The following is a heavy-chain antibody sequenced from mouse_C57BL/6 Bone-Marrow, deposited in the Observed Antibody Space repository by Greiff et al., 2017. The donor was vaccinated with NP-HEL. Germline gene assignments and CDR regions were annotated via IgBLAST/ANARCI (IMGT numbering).Heavy chain of an antibody. J-gene: IGHJ4*01. CDR2: IDPENGDT. CDR1: GLNIKDDY. D-gene: IGHD1-1*01. Sequence: EVQLQQSGAELVRPGASVKLSCTASGLNIKDDYMHWVKQRPEQGLEWIGWIDPENGDTEYASKFQGKATITADTSSNTAYLQLSSLTSEDTAVYYCTSGVSTTVVATGAMDYWGQGTSVTVSS. CDR3: TSGVSTTVVATGAMDY. V-gene: IGHV14-4*01.